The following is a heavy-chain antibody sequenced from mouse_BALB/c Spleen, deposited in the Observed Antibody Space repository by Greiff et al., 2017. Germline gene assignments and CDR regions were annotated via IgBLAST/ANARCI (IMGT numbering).Heavy chain of an antibody. CDR3: ARSSGGYYYAMDY. CDR2: IDPSDSET. Sequence: QVQLQQSGPQLVRPGASVKISCKASGYSFTSYWMHWVKQRPGQGLEWIGMIDPSDSETRLNQKFKDKATLTVDKSSSTAYMQLSSPTSEDSAVYYCARSSGGYYYAMDYWGQGTSVTVSS. CDR1: GYSFTSYW. V-gene: IGHV1S126*01. J-gene: IGHJ4*01. D-gene: IGHD1-1*01.